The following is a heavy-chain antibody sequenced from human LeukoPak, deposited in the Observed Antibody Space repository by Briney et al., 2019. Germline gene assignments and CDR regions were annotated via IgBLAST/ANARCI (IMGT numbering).Heavy chain of an antibody. Sequence: ASVKVSCKASGYTFTSYDINWVRQATGQGLEWMGWMNPNSGNTGYAQKFQGRVTMTRSTSISTAYMELSSLRSDDTAVYFCARSAAQCTNGVCYTEYYMDVWGKGTTVAVSS. V-gene: IGHV1-8*01. CDR2: MNPNSGNT. J-gene: IGHJ6*03. CDR1: GYTFTSYD. D-gene: IGHD2-8*01. CDR3: ARSAAQCTNGVCYTEYYMDV.